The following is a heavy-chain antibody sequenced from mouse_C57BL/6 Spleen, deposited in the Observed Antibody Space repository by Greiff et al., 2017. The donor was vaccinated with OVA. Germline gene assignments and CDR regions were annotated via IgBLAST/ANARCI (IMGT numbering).Heavy chain of an antibody. CDR2: INPNNGGT. D-gene: IGHD1-1*01. J-gene: IGHJ1*03. CDR1: GYTFTDYN. CDR3: ARHYYGSNWYYDV. Sequence: VQLQQSGPELVKPGASVKMSCKASGYTFTDYNMHWVKQSHGKSLEWIGYINPNNGGTSYNQKFKGKATLTVNKSSSTAYMELRSLTSEDSAVYYCARHYYGSNWYYDVWGTGTTVTVSS. V-gene: IGHV1-22*01.